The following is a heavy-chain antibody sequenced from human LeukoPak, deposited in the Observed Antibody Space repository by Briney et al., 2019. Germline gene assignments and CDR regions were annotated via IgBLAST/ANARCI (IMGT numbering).Heavy chain of an antibody. J-gene: IGHJ4*02. CDR3: ASTGRGYSYGSFDY. D-gene: IGHD5-18*01. V-gene: IGHV4-59*08. CDR2: IYYSGST. CDR1: GGSISSYY. Sequence: SETLSLTCTVSGGSISSYYWSWLRQPPGKGLEWLGYIYYSGSTNYNPSLKSRVTISVDTSKNQFSLKLSSVTAADTAVYYCASTGRGYSYGSFDYWGQGTLVTVSS.